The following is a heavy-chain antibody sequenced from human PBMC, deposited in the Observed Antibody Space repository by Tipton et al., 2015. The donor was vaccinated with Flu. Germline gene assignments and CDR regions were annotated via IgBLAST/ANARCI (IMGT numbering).Heavy chain of an antibody. CDR3: ARRGGRDGIAATGNDAFDI. V-gene: IGHV4-38-2*01. J-gene: IGHJ3*02. CDR1: GDSLSNDYF. Sequence: TLSLTCAVSGDSLSNDYFWGWIRQPPGKGLEWIATIHRSGSTYYNPSLKSRVTISVDTSKNQFSLRLNSVTAADTAVYYCARRGGRDGIAATGNDAFDIWGQGTLVTVSS. D-gene: IGHD6-13*01. CDR2: IHRSGST.